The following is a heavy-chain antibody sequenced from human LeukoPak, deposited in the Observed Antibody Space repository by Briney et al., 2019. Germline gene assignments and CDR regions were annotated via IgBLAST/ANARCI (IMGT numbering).Heavy chain of an antibody. V-gene: IGHV1-3*01. Sequence: ASVKVSCKASGYTFTSYAMHWVRQAPGQRLEWMGWINAGNGDTKYSQKFQGRVTITRDTSASTAYMELSSLRSEDTAVYYCVRPYYYGSNWFDPWGQGTLVTVSS. D-gene: IGHD3-10*01. CDR3: VRPYYYGSNWFDP. CDR1: GYTFTSYA. J-gene: IGHJ5*02. CDR2: INAGNGDT.